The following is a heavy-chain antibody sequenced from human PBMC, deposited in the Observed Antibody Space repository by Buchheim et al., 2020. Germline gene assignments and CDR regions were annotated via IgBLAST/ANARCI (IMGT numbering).Heavy chain of an antibody. D-gene: IGHD2-2*02. V-gene: IGHV3-33*01. CDR2: IWYDGSNK. J-gene: IGHJ6*02. CDR3: ARGHVVPAAIIGDYYYGMDV. CDR1: GFTFSSYG. Sequence: QVQLVESGGGVVQPGRSLRLSCAASGFTFSSYGMHWVRQAPGKGLEWVAVIWYDGSNKYYADSVKGRFTISRDNSKNTLYLQMNSLRAEDTAVYYCARGHVVPAAIIGDYYYGMDVWGQGTT.